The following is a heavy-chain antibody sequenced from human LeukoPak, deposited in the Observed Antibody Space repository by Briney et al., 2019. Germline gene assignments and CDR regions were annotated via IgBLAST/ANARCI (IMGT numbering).Heavy chain of an antibody. CDR2: ISSSGSTI. J-gene: IGHJ4*02. V-gene: IGHV3-11*04. CDR3: ATKRELWFGELFPDY. CDR1: GFTFSDYY. D-gene: IGHD3-10*01. Sequence: PGGSLRRSCAASGFTFSDYYMSWIGQAQGKGREWGSYISSSGSTIYYADSVKGRFTISRDTSKNTLYLQMNSLRAEDTAVYYCATKRELWFGELFPDYWGQGTLVTVSS.